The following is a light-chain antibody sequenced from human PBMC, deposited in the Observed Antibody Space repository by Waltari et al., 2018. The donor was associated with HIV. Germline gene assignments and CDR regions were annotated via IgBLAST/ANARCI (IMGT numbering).Light chain of an antibody. J-gene: IGKJ4*01. CDR1: QNVDDK. Sequence: TQSPATISVSPGGRVTVSCRASQNVDDKLAWYQQKPGQSPRLLIYQSSVRAAGVPTRFGGAGSATNFTLTITSLQSEDFALYFCQQYHHWPPLTFGGGSRV. CDR2: QSS. CDR3: QQYHHWPPLT. V-gene: IGKV3D-15*01.